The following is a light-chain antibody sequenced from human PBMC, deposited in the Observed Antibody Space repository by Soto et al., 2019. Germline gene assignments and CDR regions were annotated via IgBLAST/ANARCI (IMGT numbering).Light chain of an antibody. CDR3: QQSYSTVFT. CDR2: AAS. J-gene: IGKJ3*01. Sequence: DIQMTQSPSSLSASVGDRVTITCRASQSISSYLNWYQQKPGKAPKLLIYAASSLPSGVPSRFSGSGSGTDFTLTISSLQPEDFATYDCQQSYSTVFTFGPGTKVDIK. V-gene: IGKV1-39*01. CDR1: QSISSY.